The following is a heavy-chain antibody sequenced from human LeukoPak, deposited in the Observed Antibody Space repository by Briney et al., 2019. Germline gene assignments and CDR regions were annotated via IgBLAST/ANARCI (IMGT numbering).Heavy chain of an antibody. CDR2: IYTSGST. V-gene: IGHV4-61*02. D-gene: IGHD3-10*01. CDR1: GGSISSGSYY. Sequence: SETLSLTCTVSGGSISSGSYYWSWIRQPAGKGLEWIGRIYTSGSTNYNPSLKSRVTISVDTSKNQFSLKLSSVTAAGTAVYYCARALPPRGAIKSHDYYYYYYMDVWGKGTTVTISS. J-gene: IGHJ6*03. CDR3: ARALPPRGAIKSHDYYYYYYMDV.